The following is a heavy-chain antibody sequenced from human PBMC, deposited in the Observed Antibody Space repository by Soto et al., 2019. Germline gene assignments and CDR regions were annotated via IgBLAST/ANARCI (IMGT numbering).Heavy chain of an antibody. J-gene: IGHJ4*02. D-gene: IGHD3-22*01. CDR1: GDSFNTFA. V-gene: IGHV1-69*06. CDR3: ARPYYDSSGYYLWYFDY. Sequence: QVQLVQSGAEVKKPGSSVKLSCKASGDSFNTFAVTWVRQAPGQGLEWMGGIIPNFDTPNYAQKFQGRVTIIADKSTSTPYMELSSLRSEDTAVYYCARPYYDSSGYYLWYFDYWGQGTLVTVS. CDR2: IIPNFDTP.